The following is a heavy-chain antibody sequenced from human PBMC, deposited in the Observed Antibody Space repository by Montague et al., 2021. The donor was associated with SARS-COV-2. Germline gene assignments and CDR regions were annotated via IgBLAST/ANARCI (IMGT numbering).Heavy chain of an antibody. V-gene: IGHV4-34*01. CDR2: VDQSGNT. CDR3: ARDTRIAMLVVVTRYGLDV. Sequence: SETLSLTCAVYGGSFRNYYWSWIRQSPGKGLEWIGEVDQSGNTNXNPSLKSRVTISVDTSKNQFSLKLSSVTAADTAVYYCARDTRIAMLVVVTRYGLDVWGQGTTVTVSS. CDR1: GGSFRNYY. J-gene: IGHJ6*02. D-gene: IGHD3-22*01.